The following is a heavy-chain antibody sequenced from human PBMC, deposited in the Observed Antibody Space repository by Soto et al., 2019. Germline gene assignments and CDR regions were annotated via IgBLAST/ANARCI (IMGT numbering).Heavy chain of an antibody. V-gene: IGHV4-61*02. CDR1: GGSFKSGSYS. J-gene: IGHJ4*02. Sequence: SETLSLTCTVSGGSFKSGSYSWSWIRQPAGKGLEWIGRIYTSGSTNYNPSLKSRVTISVDTSKNQFSLKLSSVTAADTAVYYCARHGTLLIDYWGQGTLVTVSS. CDR2: IYTSGST. D-gene: IGHD1-26*01. CDR3: ARHGTLLIDY.